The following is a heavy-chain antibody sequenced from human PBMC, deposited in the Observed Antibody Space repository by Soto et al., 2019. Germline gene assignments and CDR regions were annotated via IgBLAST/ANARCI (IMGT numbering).Heavy chain of an antibody. CDR2: IVTLFGTA. J-gene: IGHJ4*02. D-gene: IGHD4-17*01. CDR3: EREVCDGDFSAALLD. V-gene: IGHV1-69*13. Sequence: SVKVSCKASGGTFSSHSINWVRQAPGQGLEWMGGIVTLFGTANYAQNFQGRVAITADQSTSTVYMDLSSLRSDDTAVYYCEREVCDGDFSAALLDWGQGTLFTVSS. CDR1: GGTFSSHS.